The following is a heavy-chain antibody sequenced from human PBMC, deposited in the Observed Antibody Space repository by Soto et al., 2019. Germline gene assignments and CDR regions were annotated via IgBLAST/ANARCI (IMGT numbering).Heavy chain of an antibody. V-gene: IGHV4-59*08. Sequence: QVQLRESGPGLVKPSETLSLTCTVSGGSISSYYWSWIRQPPGKGLEWIGYVSYSGSANYNPSLKSRVTISIDMSKNQFSLKLSSVTAADTAIYYCATSGYCTSTSCYSFDYWGQGALVTVSS. J-gene: IGHJ4*02. D-gene: IGHD2-2*01. CDR2: VSYSGSA. CDR1: GGSISSYY. CDR3: ATSGYCTSTSCYSFDY.